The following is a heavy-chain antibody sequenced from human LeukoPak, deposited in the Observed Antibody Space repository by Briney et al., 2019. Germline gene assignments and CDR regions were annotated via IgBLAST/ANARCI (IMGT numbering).Heavy chain of an antibody. D-gene: IGHD6-19*01. CDR3: ARDRAVSGRYYFDY. CDR1: GFSFSSYS. J-gene: IGHJ4*02. CDR2: INQDGSEK. V-gene: IGHV3-7*01. Sequence: GGSLRLSCAASGFSFSSYSMTWVRQAPGKGLEWVANINQDGSEKYYVDSVKGRFTFSRDSAKNSLYLQMNSLRAEDTAVYYCARDRAVSGRYYFDYWGQGTLVTVSS.